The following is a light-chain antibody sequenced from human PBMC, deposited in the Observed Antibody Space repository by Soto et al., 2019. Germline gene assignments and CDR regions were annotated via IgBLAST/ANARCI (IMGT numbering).Light chain of an antibody. CDR2: GNN. V-gene: IGLV1-40*01. CDR1: SSNIGAGYD. CDR3: QSYDSSLSGYV. Sequence: QSVLTQPPSVSGAPGQRVTISCTGSSSNIGAGYDVHWYQQLPGIAPKLLTYGNNNRPSGVPDRISGSKSGTSASLAITGLQAEDEADYYCQSYDSSLSGYVFGTGTKVTV. J-gene: IGLJ1*01.